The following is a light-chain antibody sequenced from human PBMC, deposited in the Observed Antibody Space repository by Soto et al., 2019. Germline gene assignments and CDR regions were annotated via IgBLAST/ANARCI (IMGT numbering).Light chain of an antibody. CDR2: GAS. CDR3: QQYGISPWT. V-gene: IGKV3-20*01. J-gene: IGKJ1*01. Sequence: QLPVTLSLSKKERATLFCRASQSVSSSYLAWYQQKPGQAPRPLIYGASSRATGIPDRFSGSGSGTDFTLTISRLEPEDFAVYYCQQYGISPWTFGQGTKVDIK. CDR1: QSVSSSY.